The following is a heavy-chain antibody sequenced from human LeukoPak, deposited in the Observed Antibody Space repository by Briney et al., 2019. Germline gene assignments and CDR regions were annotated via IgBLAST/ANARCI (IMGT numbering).Heavy chain of an antibody. J-gene: IGHJ4*02. Sequence: GGSLRLSCAASGTTFSSSAMSWVRRAPGKGLEWVSVISGRGDTTYYADSVKGRFTTSRDNSMHTLYLQMNSLRADDTAVYYCAKRSSSGRFEYWGQGTLVTVSS. CDR3: AKRSSSGRFEY. CDR2: ISGRGDTT. D-gene: IGHD1-26*01. V-gene: IGHV3-23*01. CDR1: GTTFSSSA.